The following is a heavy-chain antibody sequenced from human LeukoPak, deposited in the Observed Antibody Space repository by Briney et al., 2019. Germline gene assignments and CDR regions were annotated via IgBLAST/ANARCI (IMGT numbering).Heavy chain of an antibody. CDR3: ARDLNFGYSYGYPDF. V-gene: IGHV3-48*03. CDR1: GFTFSNYE. J-gene: IGHJ4*02. Sequence: GGSLRLSCAASGFTFSNYEMNWVRQAPGKGLEWISHISNFGDIIHYADSVEGRFTISRDNDKNSIYLQMNSLRAEDTAVYYCARDLNFGYSYGYPDFWGQGTLVTVSS. CDR2: ISNFGDII. D-gene: IGHD5-18*01.